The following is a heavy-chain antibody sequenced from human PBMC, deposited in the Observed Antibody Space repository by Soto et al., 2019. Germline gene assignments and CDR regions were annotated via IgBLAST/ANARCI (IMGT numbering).Heavy chain of an antibody. CDR1: GFTFSSYW. J-gene: IGHJ4*02. CDR3: ASKGYDYDSSGQLDY. D-gene: IGHD3-22*01. CDR2: INSDGSST. Sequence: SGGSLRLSCAASGFTFSSYWMHWVRQAPGKGLVWVSRINSDGSSTSYADSVKGRFTISRDNAKNTLYLQMNSLRAEDTAVYYCASKGYDYDSSGQLDYWGQGTLVTVSS. V-gene: IGHV3-74*01.